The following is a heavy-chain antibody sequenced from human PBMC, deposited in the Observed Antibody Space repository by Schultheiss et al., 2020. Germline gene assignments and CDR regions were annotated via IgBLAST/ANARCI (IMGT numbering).Heavy chain of an antibody. CDR1: GFTFSGYA. Sequence: GGSLRLSCAASGFTFSGYAMSWVRQAPGEGLEWVSTICYGGDATHYADSVKARFTISRDNSKSTLYLQMDTLRPEDTAVYYCAKGADYWDFDVWGRGTLVTVSS. CDR2: ICYGGDAT. CDR3: AKGADYWDFDV. J-gene: IGHJ2*01. V-gene: IGHV3-23*01.